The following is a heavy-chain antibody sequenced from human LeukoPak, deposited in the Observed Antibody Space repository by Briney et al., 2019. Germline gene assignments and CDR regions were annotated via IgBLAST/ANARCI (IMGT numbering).Heavy chain of an antibody. CDR2: INPDSGGT. J-gene: IGHJ4*02. V-gene: IGHV1-2*02. CDR3: ARLSMVRGAQTFDY. CDR1: GYTFTGYY. Sequence: ASVKVSCKASGYTFTGYYMHWVRQAPGQGLEWMGWINPDSGGTNYAQKFQGRVTMTRDTSISTAYMELSRLRSDDTAVYYCARLSMVRGAQTFDYWGQGTLVTVSS. D-gene: IGHD3-10*01.